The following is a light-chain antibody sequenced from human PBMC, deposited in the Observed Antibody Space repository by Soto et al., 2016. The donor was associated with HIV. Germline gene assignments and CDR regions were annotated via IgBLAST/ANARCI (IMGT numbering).Light chain of an antibody. V-gene: IGKV1-27*01. CDR3: QQANSFPRTT. CDR1: QGISNY. Sequence: DIQMTQSPSSLSASIGDRVTITCRASQGISNYLAWYQQKPGKVPKVLIYTASTLQSGVPSRFSGSGSGTDFTLTISSLQPEDFATYYCQQANSFPRTTFGQGTKLEIK. J-gene: IGKJ2*01. CDR2: TAS.